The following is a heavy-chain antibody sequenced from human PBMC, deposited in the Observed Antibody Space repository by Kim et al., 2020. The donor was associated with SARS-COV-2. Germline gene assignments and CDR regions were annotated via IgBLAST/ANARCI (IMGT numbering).Heavy chain of an antibody. Sequence: GGSLRLSCAASRFTFINAWMSWVRQAPGKGLEWVGRIKANADGGTTDYADPVKGRFTISRDDSTNTLYLQMNGLKTEDSAVYYCTTLQMATTTPDYWGQGTLVTVSS. CDR1: RFTFINAW. CDR3: TTLQMATTTPDY. D-gene: IGHD1-1*01. J-gene: IGHJ4*02. CDR2: IKANADGGTT. V-gene: IGHV3-15*01.